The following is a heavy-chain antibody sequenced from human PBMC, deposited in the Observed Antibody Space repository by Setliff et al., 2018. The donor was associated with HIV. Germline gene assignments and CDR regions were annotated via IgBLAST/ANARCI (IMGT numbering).Heavy chain of an antibody. Sequence: GASVKVSCKASGYTFTSYGISWVRQAPGQGLEWMGRINPNTGDTNFAQMFQDGVTMTRDTSIATAYMELKRLKSDDTAVYYCARVSEFFASGSYYNPYFDLWGQGTLVTVSS. V-gene: IGHV1-2*06. CDR2: INPNTGDT. J-gene: IGHJ4*02. D-gene: IGHD3-10*01. CDR1: GYTFTSYG. CDR3: ARVSEFFASGSYYNPYFDL.